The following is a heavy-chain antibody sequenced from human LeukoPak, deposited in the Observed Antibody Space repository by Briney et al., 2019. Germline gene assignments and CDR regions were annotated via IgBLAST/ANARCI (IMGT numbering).Heavy chain of an antibody. V-gene: IGHV3-21*01. CDR2: ISSSSSYI. D-gene: IGHD2-2*01. Sequence: PGGSLRLSCAASGFTFSSYSMNWVRQAPGKGLEWVSSISSSSSYIYYADSVKGRFTISRDNAKNSLYLQMNSLRAEDTAVCYCARAQYPLLNPGRLWGQGTLVTVSS. J-gene: IGHJ4*02. CDR1: GFTFSSYS. CDR3: ARAQYPLLNPGRL.